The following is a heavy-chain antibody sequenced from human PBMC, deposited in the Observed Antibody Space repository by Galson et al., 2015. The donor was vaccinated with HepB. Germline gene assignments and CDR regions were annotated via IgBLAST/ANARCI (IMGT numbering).Heavy chain of an antibody. CDR1: GYTFTSYA. Sequence: SVKVSCKASGYTFTSYAMHWVRQAPGQRLEWMGWINAGNGNTKYPQKFQGRVTITRDTSASTAYMELSSLRSEDTAVYYCARGGSYYYYYGMDVWGQGTTVTVSS. V-gene: IGHV1-3*01. CDR3: ARGGSYYYYYGMDV. D-gene: IGHD1-26*01. CDR2: INAGNGNT. J-gene: IGHJ6*02.